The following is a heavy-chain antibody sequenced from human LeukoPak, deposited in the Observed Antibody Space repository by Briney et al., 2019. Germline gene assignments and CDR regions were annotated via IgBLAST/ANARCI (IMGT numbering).Heavy chain of an antibody. CDR2: ISGGGATT. V-gene: IGHV3-23*01. CDR1: GFTFSSYA. J-gene: IGHJ4*02. Sequence: GESLKISCAASGFTFSSYAMSWVRQAPGKGLEWVSDISGGGATTFYADSVKGRFTISRDNSKNTLYLQLSSLRAEDTAVYYCAKSTGYSTTGRDFDSWGRGTLVTVSS. CDR3: AKSTGYSTTGRDFDS. D-gene: IGHD6-13*01.